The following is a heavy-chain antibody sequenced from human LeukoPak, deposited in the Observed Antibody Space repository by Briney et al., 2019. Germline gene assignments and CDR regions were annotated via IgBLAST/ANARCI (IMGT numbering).Heavy chain of an antibody. CDR1: GFTFSAYP. CDR2: IRDSGST. CDR3: ARDHDYAFDN. Sequence: GSLRLSCAASGFTFSAYPMNWVRQAPGKELEWISHIRDSGSTDYADSVKGRFTISRDDAKSSLYLQLNSLRAEDTAVYFCARDHDYAFDNWGQGTLVAVSS. V-gene: IGHV3-69-1*01. J-gene: IGHJ4*02. D-gene: IGHD4-17*01.